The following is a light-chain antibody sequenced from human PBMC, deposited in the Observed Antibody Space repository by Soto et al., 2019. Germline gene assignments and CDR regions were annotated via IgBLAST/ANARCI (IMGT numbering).Light chain of an antibody. Sequence: QSALTQPASVSGSPGQSITISYTGTSSDVGAYNYVSWYQQHPGEAPKVMIYEVTNRPSGVSNRFSGSKSGSTASLTISGLQAEDEADYYCSSYTSSKSYVFGTGTKLTVL. V-gene: IGLV2-14*01. CDR2: EVT. CDR3: SSYTSSKSYV. J-gene: IGLJ1*01. CDR1: SSDVGAYNY.